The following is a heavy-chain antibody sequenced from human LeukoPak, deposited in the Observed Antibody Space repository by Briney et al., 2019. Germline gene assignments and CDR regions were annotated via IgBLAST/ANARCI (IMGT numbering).Heavy chain of an antibody. J-gene: IGHJ5*02. D-gene: IGHD2-15*01. CDR3: ARKGLLGSGKPWFDP. CDR1: GYTFTSYD. V-gene: IGHV1-8*01. Sequence: ASVKVSCKDSGYTFTSYDTNWVRQASGQGLEWMGWMNPNSGNTAPAQKFQGRVTMTTNTSISTAYMELTGLRSEDTAMYFCARKGLLGSGKPWFDPWGQGTLVTVSS. CDR2: MNPNSGNT.